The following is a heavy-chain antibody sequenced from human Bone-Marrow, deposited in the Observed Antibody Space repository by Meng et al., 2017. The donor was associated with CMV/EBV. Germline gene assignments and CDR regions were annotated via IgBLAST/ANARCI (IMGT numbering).Heavy chain of an antibody. Sequence: GGSLRLSCAASGFTFSTYSMNWVRQAPGKGLEWVSFISSSSSYIYYADSVKGRFTISRDNAKNSLYLQMNSLRAEDTAVYYCASSGNYYLFEYWGQGTLVTVSS. CDR2: ISSSSSYI. V-gene: IGHV3-21*01. D-gene: IGHD1-26*01. J-gene: IGHJ4*02. CDR1: GFTFSTYS. CDR3: ASSGNYYLFEY.